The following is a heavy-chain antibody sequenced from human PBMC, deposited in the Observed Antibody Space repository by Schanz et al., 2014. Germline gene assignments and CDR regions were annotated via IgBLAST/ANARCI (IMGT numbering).Heavy chain of an antibody. CDR2: ISGDGTTT. J-gene: IGHJ4*02. Sequence: EVQLVESGGGLVQPGGSLRLSCAASGFTFSVYWMHWVRQPPGEGLVSVSRISGDGTTTSYADSVKGRFTISRDNSKNTLSLQMDDLRGDDTAVYYCARAAYGGYTSTPLRYWGQGTLVTVSS. CDR3: ARAAYGGYTSTPLRY. V-gene: IGHV3-74*01. CDR1: GFTFSVYW. D-gene: IGHD5-12*01.